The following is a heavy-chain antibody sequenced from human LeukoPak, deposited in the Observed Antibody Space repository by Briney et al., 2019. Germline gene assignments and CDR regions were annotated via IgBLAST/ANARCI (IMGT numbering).Heavy chain of an antibody. Sequence: PGGSLRLSCAASGFTFSSYEMNWVRQAPGKGLEWVSYISSSGSTIYYADSVKGRFTISRDNAKNSLYLQMNSLRAEDTAVYYCARVEEDLRLGELSSYFDYWGQGTLVTVSS. CDR3: ARVEEDLRLGELSSYFDY. J-gene: IGHJ4*02. CDR2: ISSSGSTI. D-gene: IGHD3-16*02. V-gene: IGHV3-48*03. CDR1: GFTFSSYE.